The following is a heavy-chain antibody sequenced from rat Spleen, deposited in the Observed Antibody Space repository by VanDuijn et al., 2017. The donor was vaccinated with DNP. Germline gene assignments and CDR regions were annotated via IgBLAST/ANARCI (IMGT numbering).Heavy chain of an antibody. CDR1: GITFRDYY. Sequence: EVQLVESGGGLVQPGRSLRLSCAASGITFRDYYMAWVRQAPTRGLEWVASISTSGGSTWYRDSVKGRFTVSRDNAKGNLYLQMDSLRSEDTATYYCARENYYSGDYWGQGVMVTVSS. V-gene: IGHV5-25*01. CDR2: ISTSGGST. D-gene: IGHD1-1*01. J-gene: IGHJ2*01. CDR3: ARENYYSGDY.